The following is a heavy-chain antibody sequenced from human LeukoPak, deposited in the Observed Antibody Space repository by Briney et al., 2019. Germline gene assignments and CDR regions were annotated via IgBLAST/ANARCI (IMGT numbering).Heavy chain of an antibody. J-gene: IGHJ4*02. CDR3: AREGITAAADY. Sequence: GGSLRLSCAASGFTFTSYWMSWVRQAPGKGLEWVANIKQDGSEKYYVDSVKGRFTISRDNAKNSLYLQLNSLRAEDTAVYYCAREGITAAADYWGQGTLVTVSS. D-gene: IGHD6-13*01. CDR1: GFTFTSYW. CDR2: IKQDGSEK. V-gene: IGHV3-7*01.